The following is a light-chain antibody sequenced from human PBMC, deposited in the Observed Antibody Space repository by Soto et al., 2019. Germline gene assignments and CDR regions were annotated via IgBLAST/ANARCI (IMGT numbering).Light chain of an antibody. V-gene: IGLV2-14*01. CDR1: SSDVGGYKY. CDR2: EVN. Sequence: QSALTQPASVSGSPGQSITISCTGTSSDVGGYKYVSWYQQHPDKAPKLVIYEVNKRPSGVSDRFSGSKSANTASLTISGLQAEDEADYYCSSYTSYSGLLFGGGTKLTVL. CDR3: SSYTSYSGLL. J-gene: IGLJ3*02.